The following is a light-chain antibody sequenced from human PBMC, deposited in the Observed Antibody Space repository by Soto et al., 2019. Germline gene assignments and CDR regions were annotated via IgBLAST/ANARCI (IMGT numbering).Light chain of an antibody. CDR1: QSVSSSY. CDR3: QQYGSSRIT. CDR2: DAS. V-gene: IGKV3-20*01. J-gene: IGKJ5*01. Sequence: EIVLTQSPGTLSLSPGERATLSCRVSQSVSSSYLAWYQQKPGQAPRLLIYDASSRATGIPDRFSGSGSGTDFTLTISRLEPEDFAVYYCQQYGSSRITFGHGTRLEIK.